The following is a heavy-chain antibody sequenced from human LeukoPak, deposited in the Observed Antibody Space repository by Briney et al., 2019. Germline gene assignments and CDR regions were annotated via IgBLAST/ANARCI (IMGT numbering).Heavy chain of an antibody. Sequence: GGSLRLSCAASGFTFSSYWMSWVRQAPGKGLEWVANIKEDGSEKYYVDSVKGRFTISRDNAKNSVYLQMNSLRAEDTAVCCCAREIGSAARGRWGQGTLVTVSS. J-gene: IGHJ4*02. CDR2: IKEDGSEK. V-gene: IGHV3-7*05. D-gene: IGHD6-13*01. CDR1: GFTFSSYW. CDR3: AREIGSAARGR.